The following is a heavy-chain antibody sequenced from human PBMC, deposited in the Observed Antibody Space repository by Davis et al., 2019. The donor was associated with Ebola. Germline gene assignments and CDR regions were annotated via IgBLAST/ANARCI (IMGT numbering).Heavy chain of an antibody. CDR1: GFTFSSYA. Sequence: GESLKISCAASGFTFSSYAMSWVRQAPGKGLEWVSAISGSGGSTYYADSVKGRFTISRDNSKNTLYLQMNSLRAEDTAVYYCTIATSSSWYVRWGQGTLVTVSS. D-gene: IGHD6-13*01. V-gene: IGHV3-23*01. CDR3: TIATSSSWYVR. CDR2: ISGSGGST. J-gene: IGHJ4*02.